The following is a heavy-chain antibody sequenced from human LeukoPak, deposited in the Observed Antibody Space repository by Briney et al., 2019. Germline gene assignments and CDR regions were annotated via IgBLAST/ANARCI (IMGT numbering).Heavy chain of an antibody. CDR2: ISWNSGSI. J-gene: IGHJ4*02. CDR1: GFTFDDYA. CDR3: AKDQTVAGPFDY. Sequence: PGRSLRLSCAASGFTFDDYAMHWVRQAPGRGLEWVSGISWNSGSIGYADSVKGRFTISRDNAKNSLYLQMNSLRAEDTALYYCAKDQTVAGPFDYWGQGTLVTVSS. V-gene: IGHV3-9*01. D-gene: IGHD6-19*01.